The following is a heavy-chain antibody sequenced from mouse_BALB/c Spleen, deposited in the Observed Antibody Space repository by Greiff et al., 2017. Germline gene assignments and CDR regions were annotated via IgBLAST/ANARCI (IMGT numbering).Heavy chain of an antibody. CDR3: ARGRRYFDY. CDR2: ISSGGSYT. Sequence: EVMLVESGGGLVKPGGSLKLSCAASGFTFSSYAMSWVRQSPEKRLEWVAEISSGGSYTYYPDTVTGRFTISRDNAKNTLYLEMSSLRSEDTAMYYCARGRRYFDYWGQGTTLTVSS. CDR1: GFTFSSYA. V-gene: IGHV5-9-4*01. J-gene: IGHJ2*01.